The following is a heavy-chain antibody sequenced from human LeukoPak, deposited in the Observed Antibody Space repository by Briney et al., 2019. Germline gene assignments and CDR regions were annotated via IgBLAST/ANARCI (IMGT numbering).Heavy chain of an antibody. CDR3: ARDRIVVPAAIGFGSYYYGMDV. Sequence: SQTLSLTCTVSGGSIGSGGYYWSWIRQHPGKGLEWIGYIYYSGSTYYNPSLKSRVTISVDTSKNQFSLKLSSVTAADTAVYYCARDRIVVPAAIGFGSYYYGMDVWGQGTTVTVSS. V-gene: IGHV4-31*03. CDR1: GGSIGSGGYY. CDR2: IYYSGST. J-gene: IGHJ6*02. D-gene: IGHD2-2*01.